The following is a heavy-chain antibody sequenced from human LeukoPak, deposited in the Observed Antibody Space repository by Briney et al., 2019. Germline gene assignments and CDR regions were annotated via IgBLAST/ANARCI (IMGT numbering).Heavy chain of an antibody. D-gene: IGHD1-26*01. CDR1: GFTFSSYS. V-gene: IGHV3-21*01. Sequence: GGSLRLSCAASGFTFSSYSMNWVRQAPGKGLEWVSSISSSSSYIYYADSVKGRFTISRDNAKNSLYLQMNSLRAEDTAVYCCARALVGATTFVFFDYWGQGTLVTVSS. J-gene: IGHJ4*02. CDR2: ISSSSSYI. CDR3: ARALVGATTFVFFDY.